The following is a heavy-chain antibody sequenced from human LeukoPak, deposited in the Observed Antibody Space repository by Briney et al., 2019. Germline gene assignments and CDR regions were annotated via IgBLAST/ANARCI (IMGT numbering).Heavy chain of an antibody. CDR3: AKKFTGTTVISGDYFDY. CDR1: GFTFNKYS. CDR2: MSSDGSKK. Sequence: GGSLRLSCIASGFTFNKYSMNWVRRAPGKGLEWVAVMSSDGSKKYYADSVKGRFTISRDNSKNTLYLQMNSLRAEDTAVYYCAKKFTGTTVISGDYFDYWGQGTLVTVSS. J-gene: IGHJ4*02. D-gene: IGHD4-17*01. V-gene: IGHV3-30*18.